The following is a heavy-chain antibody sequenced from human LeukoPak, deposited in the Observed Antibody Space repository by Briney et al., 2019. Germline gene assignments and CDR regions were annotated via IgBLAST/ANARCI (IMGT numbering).Heavy chain of an antibody. CDR3: TRALDY. Sequence: QPGGSLRLSCAASGFTFSNYWMDWVRQAPGKGLEWVANVKEDESDTYYVESVKGRFTISRDNAKKSLYLQMNSLTAEDTAVYYCTRALDYWGQGTPVTVSP. CDR1: GFTFSNYW. J-gene: IGHJ4*02. CDR2: VKEDESDT. V-gene: IGHV3-7*04.